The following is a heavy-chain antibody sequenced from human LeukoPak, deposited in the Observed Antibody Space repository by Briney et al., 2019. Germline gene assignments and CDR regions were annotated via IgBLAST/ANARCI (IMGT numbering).Heavy chain of an antibody. Sequence: PSETLSLACTVSGGSISSYYWSWIRQPAGKGLEWIGRIYTSGSTNYNPSLKSRVTMSVDTSKNQFSLKLSSVTAADTAVYYCAREITLGVAVNWFDPWGQGTLVTVSS. CDR1: GGSISSYY. CDR2: IYTSGST. D-gene: IGHD3-10*01. J-gene: IGHJ5*02. CDR3: AREITLGVAVNWFDP. V-gene: IGHV4-4*07.